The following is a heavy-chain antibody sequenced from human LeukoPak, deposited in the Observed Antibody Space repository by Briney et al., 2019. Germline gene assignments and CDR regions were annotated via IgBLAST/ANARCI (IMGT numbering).Heavy chain of an antibody. V-gene: IGHV1-2*06. CDR3: ARAGGRSWFDP. J-gene: IGHJ5*02. Sequence: ASVKVSCKTSGYTFTDYYMHWVRQAPGQGLEWMGRINPNSGGTNYAQKFQGRVTMTTDASMSTAYMELSRLTSDDTAVYYCARAGGRSWFDPWGQGTLVTVSS. CDR2: INPNSGGT. CDR1: GYTFTDYY.